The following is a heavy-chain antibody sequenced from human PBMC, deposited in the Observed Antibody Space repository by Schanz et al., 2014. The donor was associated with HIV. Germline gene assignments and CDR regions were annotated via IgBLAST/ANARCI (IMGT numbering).Heavy chain of an antibody. CDR1: GFTFSSYS. Sequence: VQLVESGGGLAKPGGSLTLSCAASGFTFSSYSLNWVRQAPGKGLEWVSSISSSSSYIFYADSVKGRFTISRDNSKNTLYLQMNSLRVEDTAVYYCARETVNYYYGMDVWGQGTTVSVSS. J-gene: IGHJ6*02. CDR3: ARETVNYYYGMDV. V-gene: IGHV3-21*01. CDR2: ISSSSSYI. D-gene: IGHD4-4*01.